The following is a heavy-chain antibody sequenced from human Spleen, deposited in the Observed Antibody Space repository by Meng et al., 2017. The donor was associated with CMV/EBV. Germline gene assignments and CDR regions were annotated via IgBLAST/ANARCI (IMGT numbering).Heavy chain of an antibody. Sequence: WSWSRQPPGKVLEWIGEINPSGSTNYNPSLKSRVTISVDTSKNQFSLKLSSVTAADTAVYYCARAPRITMVRGERRSSSQGDNGMDVWGQGTTVTVSS. D-gene: IGHD3-10*01. CDR3: ARAPRITMVRGERRSSSQGDNGMDV. CDR2: INPSGST. J-gene: IGHJ6*02. V-gene: IGHV4-34*01.